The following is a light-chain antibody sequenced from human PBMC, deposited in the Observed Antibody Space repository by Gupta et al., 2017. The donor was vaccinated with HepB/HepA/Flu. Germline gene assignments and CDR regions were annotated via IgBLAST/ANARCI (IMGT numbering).Light chain of an antibody. CDR1: ALPKQY. CDR3: QSSDSSGTYQV. J-gene: IGLJ3*02. V-gene: IGLV3-25*03. CDR2: KDS. Sequence: YELTPPPSVSVSPGQTARTTCSGDALPKQYAYWYQQKPGQAPVLVIYKDSERPSGIPERFSGSSSGTTVTLTISGVQAEDEADYYCQSSDSSGTYQVFGGGTKLTVL.